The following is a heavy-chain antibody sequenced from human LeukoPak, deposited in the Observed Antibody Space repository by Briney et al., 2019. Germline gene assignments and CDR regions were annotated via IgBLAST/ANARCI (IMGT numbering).Heavy chain of an antibody. CDR3: ARDQRPPITIFGVAPYGMDV. D-gene: IGHD3-3*01. J-gene: IGHJ6*02. CDR1: GGSISSGDYY. CDR2: IYYSGST. V-gene: IGHV4-30-4*01. Sequence: SETLSLTCTVSGGSISSGDYYWSWIRQPPGKGLEWIGYIYYSGSTYYNPSLKSRVTISVDTSKNQFSLKLSSVTAADTAVYYCARDQRPPITIFGVAPYGMDVWGHGTTVTVSS.